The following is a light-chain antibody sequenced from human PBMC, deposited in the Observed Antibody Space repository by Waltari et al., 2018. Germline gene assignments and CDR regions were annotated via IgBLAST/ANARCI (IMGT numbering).Light chain of an antibody. CDR1: QGITNY. CDR3: QQYTAYPFT. CDR2: DSS. J-gene: IGKJ3*01. V-gene: IGKV1-33*01. Sequence: DIQMTQSPSSLSASVGNRVTITCQASQGITNYLNWYQQKPGKAPKLLIYDSSNLETGVPSRFSGSGSGTDFTFTISSLQPEDIATYFCQQYTAYPFTFGPGTKVEIK.